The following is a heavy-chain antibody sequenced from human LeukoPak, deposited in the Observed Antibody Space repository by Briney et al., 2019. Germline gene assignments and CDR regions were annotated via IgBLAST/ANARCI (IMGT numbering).Heavy chain of an antibody. D-gene: IGHD1/OR15-1a*01. V-gene: IGHV3-23*01. J-gene: IGHJ4*02. CDR3: AKRGPGTLPGSFDY. CDR2: IGARFET. CDR1: GFIFGNFA. Sequence: GGSLRLSCAASGFIFGNFAMTWVRQAPGKGLECVAIIGARFETFYAGSVKGRFTISRDNSRNTVSLQMTSLRGEDSAIYYCAKRGPGTLPGSFDYWGQGSLVTVSS.